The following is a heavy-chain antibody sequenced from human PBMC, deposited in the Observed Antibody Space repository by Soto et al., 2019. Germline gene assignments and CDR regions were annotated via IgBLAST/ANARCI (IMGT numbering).Heavy chain of an antibody. CDR1: GGSISNFY. V-gene: IGHV4-59*08. CDR3: ARTVLGPDLLADSFVDYYYYMDV. Sequence: SETLSLTCTVSGGSISNFYRSWIRQPPGKGLEWIGYVYYTGSTSYNPSLKRRVTFSADSSRGQFSLRLNSVTAADTAVYYCARTVLGPDLLADSFVDYYYYMDVWGQGTTVTVSS. J-gene: IGHJ6*03. CDR2: VYYTGST. D-gene: IGHD3-9*01.